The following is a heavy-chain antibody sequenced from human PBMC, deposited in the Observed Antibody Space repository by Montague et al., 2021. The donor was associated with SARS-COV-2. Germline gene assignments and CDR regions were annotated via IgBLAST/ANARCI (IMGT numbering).Heavy chain of an antibody. CDR3: ARGGRQWLVIDPRYYFGY. CDR1: GGSFSGYH. V-gene: IGHV4-34*01. D-gene: IGHD6-19*01. CDR2: INHSGST. Sequence: SETLSLTCAVYGGSFSGYHWSWIRQPPGKGPEWIGEINHSGSTNYNPSLKSRVTISVDTSKNQFSLKLSSVTAADTAVYYCARGGRQWLVIDPRYYFGYWGKGTLVTVSS. J-gene: IGHJ4*01.